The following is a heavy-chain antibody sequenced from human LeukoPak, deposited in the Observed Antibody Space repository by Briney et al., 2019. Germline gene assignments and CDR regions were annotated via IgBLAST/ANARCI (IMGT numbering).Heavy chain of an antibody. CDR1: GYSFTSYW. CDR3: ARGYCSGGSCSRYYYYYGMDV. V-gene: IGHV5-51*01. J-gene: IGHJ6*02. Sequence: GESLKISCKDSGYSFTSYWIGWVRQMTGKGLEWMGIIYPGDSDTRYSPSFQGQVTISADKSISTAYLQWSSLKASDTAMYYCARGYCSGGSCSRYYYYYGMDVWGQGTTVTVSS. CDR2: IYPGDSDT. D-gene: IGHD2-15*01.